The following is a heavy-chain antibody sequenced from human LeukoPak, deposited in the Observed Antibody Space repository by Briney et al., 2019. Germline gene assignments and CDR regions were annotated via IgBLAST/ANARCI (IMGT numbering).Heavy chain of an antibody. Sequence: GASLRLSCAASGFTFSSYAMSWVRQAPGKGLEWVSAISGSGGSTYYADSAKGRFTISRDNSKNTLYLQMNSLRAEDTAVYYCAGTYYYDSSGYPYYFDYWGQGTLVTVSS. V-gene: IGHV3-23*01. D-gene: IGHD3-22*01. J-gene: IGHJ4*02. CDR2: ISGSGGST. CDR3: AGTYYYDSSGYPYYFDY. CDR1: GFTFSSYA.